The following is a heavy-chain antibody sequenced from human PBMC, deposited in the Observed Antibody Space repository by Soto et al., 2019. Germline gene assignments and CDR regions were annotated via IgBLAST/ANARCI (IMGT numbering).Heavy chain of an antibody. CDR3: GSRQCSSTSCYVGEYDGMDV. Sequence: QVQLQESRPGLVKPPVTLSLPGAVSGGSISISNWWRWVRHPPEQGLEWLGEIYHSGRTNYNQTLTSRLTISVDKTTNQFSLRLSSGTAAKTAVDYCGSRQCSSTSCYVGEYDGMDVWGQGTTVAVSS. V-gene: IGHV4-4*03. D-gene: IGHD2-2*01. CDR1: GGSISISNW. J-gene: IGHJ6*01. CDR2: IYHSGRT.